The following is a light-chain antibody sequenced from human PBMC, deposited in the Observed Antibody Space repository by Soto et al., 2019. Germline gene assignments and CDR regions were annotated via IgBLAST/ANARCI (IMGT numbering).Light chain of an antibody. CDR1: QSVSRY. J-gene: IGKJ5*01. CDR3: QQRSNWIT. V-gene: IGKV3-11*01. CDR2: DTS. Sequence: EIVLTQSPATLSLSPEERATLSCRASQSVSRYLAWYQQKPGQAPRLIIYDTSYRATGIPARFSGSGSGTDFTLTISSLEPDDFAVYSCQQRSNWITFGQGTRLEI.